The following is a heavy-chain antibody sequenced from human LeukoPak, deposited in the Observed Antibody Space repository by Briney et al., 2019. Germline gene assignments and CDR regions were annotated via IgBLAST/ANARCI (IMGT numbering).Heavy chain of an antibody. Sequence: PSETLSLTCAVYGGSFSGYYWSWIRQPPGKGLEWIGEINHSGSTNYNPSLKSRVTISVDTSKDQFSLKLSSVTAADTAVYYCARGPKLWYSGSYYSVWGQGTLVTVSS. D-gene: IGHD1-26*01. CDR1: GGSFSGYY. CDR2: INHSGST. CDR3: ARGPKLWYSGSYYSV. V-gene: IGHV4-34*01. J-gene: IGHJ4*02.